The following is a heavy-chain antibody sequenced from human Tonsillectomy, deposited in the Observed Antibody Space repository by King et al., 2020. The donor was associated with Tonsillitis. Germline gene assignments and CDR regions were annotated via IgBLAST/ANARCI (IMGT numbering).Heavy chain of an antibody. D-gene: IGHD3-10*01. J-gene: IGHJ6*02. Sequence: QLQESGPGLVKPSQTLSLTCTVSGGSISSAGYYWSWIRQHPGKGLEWIGFIHYSGSPYYYPSLKSRVTISVDTSKNQFSLKLSSVTAADTAVYDCARFRRGRGFYYGMDVWGQGTTVTVSS. CDR1: GGSISSAGYY. CDR3: ARFRRGRGFYYGMDV. V-gene: IGHV4-31*03. CDR2: IHYSGSP.